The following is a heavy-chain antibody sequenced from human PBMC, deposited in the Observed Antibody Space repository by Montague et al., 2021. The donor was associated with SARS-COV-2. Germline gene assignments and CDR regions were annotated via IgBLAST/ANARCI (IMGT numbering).Heavy chain of an antibody. CDR1: GGSFSDYY. Sequence: SETLSLTCAVYGGSFSDYYWTWIRQPPGKGLEWLGEGNHSGRINYNPSLKSRITISVDTSKNQFSLRLSSGTAADTAVYYCARGRVDTTMIVVVFTGAAHYLDSWGQGTLVSVSS. CDR3: ARGRVDTTMIVVVFTGAAHYLDS. D-gene: IGHD3-22*01. V-gene: IGHV4-34*01. CDR2: GNHSGRI. J-gene: IGHJ4*02.